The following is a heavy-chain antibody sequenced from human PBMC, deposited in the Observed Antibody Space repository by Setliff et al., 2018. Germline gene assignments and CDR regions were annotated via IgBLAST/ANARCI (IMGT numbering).Heavy chain of an antibody. D-gene: IGHD2-8*02. V-gene: IGHV4-59*08. CDR3: ARLSPYNTGPPFDY. J-gene: IGHJ4*02. CDR1: GESIFDNY. Sequence: PSETLSLTCSVSGESIFDNYWSWIRQSPGRGLEWIAYISYTGSTNYNPSLKSRVTISLDTSKNHFSLNLRSVTAADTAVYYCARLSPYNTGPPFDYWGQGTLVTVSS. CDR2: ISYTGST.